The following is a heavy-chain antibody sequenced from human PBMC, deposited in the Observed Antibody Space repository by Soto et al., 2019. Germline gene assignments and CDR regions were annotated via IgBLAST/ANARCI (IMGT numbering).Heavy chain of an antibody. Sequence: GVSVKVSRNVSGYTLDELSMHLVRPAPGKGSEWMGGFDPDYCETVYVQKSQGRVTKTEDTSTDKANVLLSTHICDDTALYHCATGALAGDFDYWGRGTLVTVSS. J-gene: IGHJ4*02. V-gene: IGHV1-24*01. D-gene: IGHD3-10*01. CDR2: FDPDYCET. CDR1: GYTLDELS. CDR3: ATGALAGDFDY.